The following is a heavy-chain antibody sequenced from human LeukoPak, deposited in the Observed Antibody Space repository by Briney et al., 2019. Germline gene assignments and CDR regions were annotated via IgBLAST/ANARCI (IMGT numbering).Heavy chain of an antibody. CDR2: ISISSNYI. CDR3: ARDGGGGLDY. Sequence: GGSLRLSCAASGFTFSNYNMNWVRQAPGKGLEWVSCISISSNYIYYPDSVKGRFTISRDNAENSLYLQMNSLRAEDTAVYYCARDGGGGLDYWGQGTLVTVSS. J-gene: IGHJ4*02. CDR1: GFTFSNYN. D-gene: IGHD2-15*01. V-gene: IGHV3-21*01.